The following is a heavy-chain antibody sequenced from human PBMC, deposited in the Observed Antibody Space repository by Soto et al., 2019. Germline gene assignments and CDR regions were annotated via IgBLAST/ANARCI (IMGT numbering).Heavy chain of an antibody. D-gene: IGHD2-8*01. J-gene: IGHJ4*02. V-gene: IGHV4-39*01. Sequence: PSETLSLTCSVSGDSITTNGSYWCWLRQPPGKGLQWIGNVYWTGSTFSHPSLTSRVFISVDTSKNEFSLRLTSVTAADTAVYYCARSHYTYGLLIDYWGPGTLVTVSS. CDR3: ARSHYTYGLLIDY. CDR1: GDSITTNGSY. CDR2: VYWTGST.